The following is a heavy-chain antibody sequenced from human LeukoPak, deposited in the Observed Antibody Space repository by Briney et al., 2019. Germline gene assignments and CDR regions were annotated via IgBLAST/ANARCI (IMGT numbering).Heavy chain of an antibody. Sequence: KTSQTLSLTCSVSGGSISSGDYYWSWIRQPPGKGLEWIGYIYYTGSTYYSPSLKSRVTISVDTSKNQFSLRLTSVTAADTAVYYCVREGYCSGGGCLSDPFGMDVWGQGTTVTVSS. CDR1: GGSISSGDYY. J-gene: IGHJ6*02. CDR3: VREGYCSGGGCLSDPFGMDV. CDR2: IYYTGST. D-gene: IGHD2-15*01. V-gene: IGHV4-30-4*01.